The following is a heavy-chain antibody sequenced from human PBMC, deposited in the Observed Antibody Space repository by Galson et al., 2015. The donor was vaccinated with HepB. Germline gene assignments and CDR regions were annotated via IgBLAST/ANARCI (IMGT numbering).Heavy chain of an antibody. Sequence: ETLSLTCTVSGGSISSYYWSWIRQPPGKGLEWIGYIYYSGSTNYNPSLKSRVTISVDTSKNQFSLKLSSVTAADTAVYYCARDVITMVRGVIFNNWFDPWGQGTLVTVSS. V-gene: IGHV4-59*01. D-gene: IGHD3-10*01. CDR3: ARDVITMVRGVIFNNWFDP. J-gene: IGHJ5*02. CDR1: GGSISSYY. CDR2: IYYSGST.